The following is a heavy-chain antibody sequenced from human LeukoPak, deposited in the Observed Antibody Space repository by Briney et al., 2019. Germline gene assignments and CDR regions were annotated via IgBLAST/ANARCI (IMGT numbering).Heavy chain of an antibody. J-gene: IGHJ5*02. CDR1: GFTFSRTW. V-gene: IGHV3-7*01. CDR2: INGDGSEE. CDR3: AKIALRFLEWASPFDP. Sequence: PGGSLRLSCAASGFTFSRTWMSWVRQSPGKGLEWVANINGDGSEEYYVDSVKGRFTISRANARSSLYLQMNSLRAEDTAVYYCAKIALRFLEWASPFDPWGQGTLVTVSS. D-gene: IGHD3-3*01.